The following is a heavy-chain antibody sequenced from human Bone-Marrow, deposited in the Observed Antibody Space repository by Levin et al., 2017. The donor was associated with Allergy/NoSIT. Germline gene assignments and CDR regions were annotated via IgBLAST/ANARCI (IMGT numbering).Heavy chain of an antibody. V-gene: IGHV1-69*02. J-gene: IGHJ1*01. CDR2: IIPILGIA. CDR1: GGTFSSYT. CDR3: VTTALAEYFQH. Sequence: SVKVSCKASGGTFSSYTISWVRKAPGQGLEWMGRIIPILGIANYAQKFQGRVTITADKSTSTAYMELSSLRSEDTAVYYCVTTALAEYFQHWGQGTLVTVSS.